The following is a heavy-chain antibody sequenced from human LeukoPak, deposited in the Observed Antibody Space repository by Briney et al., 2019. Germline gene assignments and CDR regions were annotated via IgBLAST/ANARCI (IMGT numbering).Heavy chain of an antibody. V-gene: IGHV1-2*02. J-gene: IGHJ4*02. CDR1: GHTFTGYY. CDR2: INANSGDT. Sequence: ASVKVSCKASGHTFTGYYMHWVRQAPGQGLEWMGWINANSGDTNFAQKFQGRVTMTRDTSISTAYMELSRLRSDDTAVYYCARAGFTFSDYFGSFFDYWGQGTLVTVSS. D-gene: IGHD3-10*01. CDR3: ARAGFTFSDYFGSFFDY.